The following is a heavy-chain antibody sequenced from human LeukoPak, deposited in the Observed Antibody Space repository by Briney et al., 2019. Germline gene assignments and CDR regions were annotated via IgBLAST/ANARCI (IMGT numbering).Heavy chain of an antibody. CDR2: IYSGGST. Sequence: PGGSLRLSCAASGFTFSSYAMSWVRQAPGKGLEWVSVIYSGGSTYYADSVKGRFTISRHNSKNTLYLQMNSLRAEDTAVYYCAREYSSGWTRAHAFDIWGQGTMVTVSS. J-gene: IGHJ3*02. V-gene: IGHV3-53*04. D-gene: IGHD6-19*01. CDR1: GFTFSSYA. CDR3: AREYSSGWTRAHAFDI.